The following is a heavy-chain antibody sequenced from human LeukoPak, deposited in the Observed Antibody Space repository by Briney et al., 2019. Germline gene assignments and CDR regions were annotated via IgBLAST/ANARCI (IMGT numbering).Heavy chain of an antibody. V-gene: IGHV1-8*01. Sequence: ASVKVSCKASGYTFTSYDINWVRQATGQGLEWMGWMNPNSGNTGYAQKFQGRVTMTRNTSISTAYMELSSLRSEDAAGYYCARGTGSWYWIDYWGQGTLVTVSS. D-gene: IGHD6-13*01. CDR1: GYTFTSYD. J-gene: IGHJ4*02. CDR3: ARGTGSWYWIDY. CDR2: MNPNSGNT.